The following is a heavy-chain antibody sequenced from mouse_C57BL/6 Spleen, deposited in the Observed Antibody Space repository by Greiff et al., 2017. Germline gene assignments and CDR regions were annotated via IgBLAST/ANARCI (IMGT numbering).Heavy chain of an antibody. D-gene: IGHD1-1*01. Sequence: EVQLQQSGPELVKPGASVKISCKASGYTFTDYYMNWVKQSHGKSLEWIGDINPNNGGTSYNQKFKGKATLTVDKSSSTAYMELRSLTSEDSAVYYCASTDYLDYWGQGTTLTVSS. CDR1: GYTFTDYY. V-gene: IGHV1-26*01. J-gene: IGHJ2*01. CDR3: ASTDYLDY. CDR2: INPNNGGT.